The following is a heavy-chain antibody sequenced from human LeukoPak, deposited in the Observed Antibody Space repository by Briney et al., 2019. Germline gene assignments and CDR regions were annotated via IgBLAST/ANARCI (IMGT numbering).Heavy chain of an antibody. D-gene: IGHD3-10*01. CDR1: GGSFSGYY. Sequence: PSETLSLTCAVYGGSFSGYYWSWVRQPPGKGLEWIGEINHSGSTNYNPSLKSRVTISVDTSKNQFSLKLSSVTAADAAVYYCARRGPVSSYHPITMVRGVPFDYWGQGTLVTVSS. J-gene: IGHJ4*02. V-gene: IGHV4-34*01. CDR2: INHSGST. CDR3: ARRGPVSSYHPITMVRGVPFDY.